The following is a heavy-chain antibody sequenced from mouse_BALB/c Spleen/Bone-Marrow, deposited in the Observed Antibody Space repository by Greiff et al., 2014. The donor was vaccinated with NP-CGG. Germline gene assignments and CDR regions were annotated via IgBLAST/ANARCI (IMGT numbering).Heavy chain of an antibody. CDR1: GFNIKDTY. V-gene: IGHV14-3*02. Sequence: LVESGAELVKQGASVKLSCTASGFNIKDTYMHWVKQRPEQGLEWIGRIDPANGNTKYDPKFQGRATVTADTSSSTAYLQLSSLTSEDTAVYYCARYYYRTMDYWGQGTSVTVSS. CDR2: IDPANGNT. J-gene: IGHJ4*01. CDR3: ARYYYRTMDY. D-gene: IGHD1-1*01.